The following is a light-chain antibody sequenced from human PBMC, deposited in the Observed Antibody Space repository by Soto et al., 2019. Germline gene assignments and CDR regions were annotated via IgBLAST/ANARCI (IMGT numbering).Light chain of an antibody. CDR3: SSYTSSSTPVV. CDR2: DDS. V-gene: IGLV3-21*02. CDR1: NIGSKS. Sequence: SYELTQAPSVSVAPRQTARITCGGNNIGSKSVHWYQQKPGRAPVLVVHDDSDRPSGIPERFSGSNSGNTATLTIYRVEAGDEADYYCSSYTSSSTPVVFGGGTKLTVL. J-gene: IGLJ2*01.